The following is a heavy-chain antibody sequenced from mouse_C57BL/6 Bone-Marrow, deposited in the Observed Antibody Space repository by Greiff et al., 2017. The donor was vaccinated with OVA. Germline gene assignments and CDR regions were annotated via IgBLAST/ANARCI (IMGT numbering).Heavy chain of an antibody. J-gene: IGHJ2*01. CDR1: GYTFTSYG. D-gene: IGHD1-1*01. Sequence: VQLVESGAELARPGASVKLSCKASGYTFTSYGISWVKQRTGQGLEWIGEIYPRSGNTYYNEKFKGKATLTADKSSSTAYMELRSLTSEDSAVYFCARAVVNYYFDYWGQGTTLTVSS. CDR3: ARAVVNYYFDY. V-gene: IGHV1-81*01. CDR2: IYPRSGNT.